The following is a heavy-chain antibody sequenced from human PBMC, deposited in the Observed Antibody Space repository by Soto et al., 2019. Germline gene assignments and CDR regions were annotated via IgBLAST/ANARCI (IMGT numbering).Heavy chain of an antibody. D-gene: IGHD2-21*01. V-gene: IGHV4-31*03. CDR2: IYYSGST. CDR1: GGSISSGGYY. J-gene: IGHJ6*02. CDR3: ARARYSHYYYYGMDV. Sequence: SETLSLTCTVSGGSISSGGYYWSWIRQHPGKGLEWIGYIYYSGSTYYNPSLKSRVTISVDTSKNQFSLRLSSVTAADTAVYYCARARYSHYYYYGMDVWGQGTTVTVSS.